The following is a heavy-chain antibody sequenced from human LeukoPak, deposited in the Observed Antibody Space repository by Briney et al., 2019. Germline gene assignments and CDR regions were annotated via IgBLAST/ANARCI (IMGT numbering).Heavy chain of an antibody. D-gene: IGHD1-26*01. Sequence: GGSLRLSCAASGFTLSSYWMSWVRQGPGKGLEWVAQIKEDGSEKYYVDSVRGRFSISRDNAKNSLYLQMNSLRVEDTALYYCARDKASGSSYGSSFHFWGQGTMVTVSS. CDR2: IKEDGSEK. J-gene: IGHJ3*01. CDR1: GFTLSSYW. CDR3: ARDKASGSSYGSSFHF. V-gene: IGHV3-7*01.